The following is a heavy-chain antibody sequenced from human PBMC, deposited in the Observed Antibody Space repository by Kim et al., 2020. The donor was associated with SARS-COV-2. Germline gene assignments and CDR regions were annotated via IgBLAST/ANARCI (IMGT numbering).Heavy chain of an antibody. J-gene: IGHJ6*02. CDR3: ARESGDYLSYYYYYGMDV. CDR2: IYYSGST. D-gene: IGHD4-17*01. V-gene: IGHV4-31*03. Sequence: SETLSLTCTVSGGSISSGGYYWSWIRQHPGKGLEWIGYIYYSGSTYYNPSLKSRVTISVDTSKNQFSLKLSSVTAADTAVYYCARESGDYLSYYYYYGMDVWGQGTTVTVSS. CDR1: GGSISSGGYY.